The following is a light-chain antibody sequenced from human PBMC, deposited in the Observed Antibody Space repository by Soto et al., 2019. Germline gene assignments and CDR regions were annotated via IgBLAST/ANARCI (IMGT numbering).Light chain of an antibody. CDR3: SSYAGSKNLGG. J-gene: IGLJ2*01. V-gene: IGLV2-8*01. Sequence: QSVLTQPPSASGSPGQSVTISCTGTSSDVGGYNFVSWYQQHPGKAPKLIIYEVSKRPSGVPDRFSGSKSGNTASLTVSGLQAEDEADYYCSSYAGSKNLGGFGGGTQLTVL. CDR2: EVS. CDR1: SSDVGGYNF.